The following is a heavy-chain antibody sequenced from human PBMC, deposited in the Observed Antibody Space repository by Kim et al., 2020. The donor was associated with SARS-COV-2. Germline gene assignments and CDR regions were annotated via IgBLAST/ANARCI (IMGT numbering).Heavy chain of an antibody. J-gene: IGHJ4*02. D-gene: IGHD3-3*01. CDR1: GFTFSSYA. CDR3: AKDGKHYDFWSGPVDY. Sequence: GGSLRLSCAASGFTFSSYAMSWVRQAPGKGLEWVSAISGSGGSTYYADSVKGRFTISRDNSKNTLYLQMNSLRAEDTAVYYCAKDGKHYDFWSGPVDYWGQGTLVTVSS. CDR2: ISGSGGST. V-gene: IGHV3-23*01.